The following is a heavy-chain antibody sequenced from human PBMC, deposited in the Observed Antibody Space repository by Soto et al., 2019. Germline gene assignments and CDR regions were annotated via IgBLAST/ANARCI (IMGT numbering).Heavy chain of an antibody. Sequence: PGGSLRLSCSASGFTFSSYAMHWVRQAPGQGLEYVSALSSNGGSTYYAASVKGRFTISRDNSKNTLYLQMSSLRAEDTAVYYCVKGGAIVVVPAAPHYYYGMDVWGQGTTVTVSS. CDR2: LSSNGGST. J-gene: IGHJ6*02. CDR3: VKGGAIVVVPAAPHYYYGMDV. V-gene: IGHV3-64D*06. CDR1: GFTFSSYA. D-gene: IGHD2-2*01.